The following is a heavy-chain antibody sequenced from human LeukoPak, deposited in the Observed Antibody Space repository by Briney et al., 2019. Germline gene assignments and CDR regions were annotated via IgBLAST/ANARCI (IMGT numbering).Heavy chain of an antibody. J-gene: IGHJ5*02. CDR3: ARWYYYDSSGYQRGWFDP. Sequence: ASVKVSCKASGYTFTGYYMHWVRQAPGQGLEWMGWINPSGGSTSYAQKFQGRVTMTRDMSTSTVYMELSSLRSEDTAVYYCARWYYYDSSGYQRGWFDPWGQGTLVTVSS. D-gene: IGHD3-22*01. CDR2: INPSGGST. V-gene: IGHV1-46*01. CDR1: GYTFTGYY.